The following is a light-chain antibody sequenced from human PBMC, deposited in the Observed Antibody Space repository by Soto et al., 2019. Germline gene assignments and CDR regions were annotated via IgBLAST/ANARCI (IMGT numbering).Light chain of an antibody. Sequence: ENVLTQSPGTLSLSPGERATLSCRASQSVSSSYLTWYQQKPGQAPRLLIYDASSRATDIPERFSGSGSGTDFTLTISRLEPEDFSVYYCQQYDSSPVTFGQGTKLEIK. CDR3: QQYDSSPVT. J-gene: IGKJ2*01. V-gene: IGKV3-20*01. CDR1: QSVSSSY. CDR2: DAS.